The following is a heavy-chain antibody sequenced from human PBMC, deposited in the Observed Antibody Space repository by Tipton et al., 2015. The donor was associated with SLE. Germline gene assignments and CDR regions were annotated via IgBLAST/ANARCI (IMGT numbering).Heavy chain of an antibody. J-gene: IGHJ4*02. CDR2: IYSGGST. V-gene: IGHV3-53*01. CDR3: ASGFSGSLGGY. CDR1: GFTVSSNY. Sequence: SLRLSCAASGFTVSSNYMSWVRQAPGKGLEWVSVIYSGGSTYYADSVKGRFTISRDNSKNTMSLQMNSLRAEDTAVYYCASGFSGSLGGYWGQGTLVTVSS. D-gene: IGHD1-26*01.